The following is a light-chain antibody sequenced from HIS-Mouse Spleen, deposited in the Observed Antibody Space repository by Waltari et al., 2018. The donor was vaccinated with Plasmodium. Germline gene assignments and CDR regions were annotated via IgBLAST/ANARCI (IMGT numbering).Light chain of an antibody. CDR3: QQYNNWSFT. CDR2: GAS. CDR1: QSVSSN. V-gene: IGKV3-15*01. J-gene: IGKJ3*01. Sequence: EIVMPQSPATLSVSPGERATLSCRASQSVSSNLAWYQQTPGQAPRLLIYGASTRATGIPARFSGSGSGTEFTLTISSLQSEDFAVYYCQQYNNWSFTFGPGTKVDIK.